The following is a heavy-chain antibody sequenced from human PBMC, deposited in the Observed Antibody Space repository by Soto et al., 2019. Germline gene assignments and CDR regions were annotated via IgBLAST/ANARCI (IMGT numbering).Heavy chain of an antibody. Sequence: QVQLVESAGGVVQPGRSLRLSCAASGFIFSDYAMHWVRQAPAKGLEWVAVISYGGDNKYYADSVRGRFAISRDNLKNTLDLQMNSLNPEDTAMYHCAKARHSTSWYGLEADFWGQGTLVTVSS. CDR2: ISYGGDNK. D-gene: IGHD6-13*01. CDR3: AKARHSTSWYGLEADF. CDR1: GFIFSDYA. V-gene: IGHV3-30*09. J-gene: IGHJ4*02.